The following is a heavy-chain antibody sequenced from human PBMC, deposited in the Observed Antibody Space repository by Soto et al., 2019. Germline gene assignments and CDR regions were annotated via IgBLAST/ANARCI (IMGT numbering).Heavy chain of an antibody. CDR1: GFTFSSYA. J-gene: IGHJ4*02. V-gene: IGHV3-23*01. Sequence: GGSLRLSCAASGFTFSSYAMSWVRQAPGKGLEWVSAISGSGGSTYYADSVKGRFTISRDNSKNTLYLQMNSLRAEDTAVYYCAKVRTPKDLTRQYFDYWGQGTLVTVSS. CDR2: ISGSGGST. CDR3: AKVRTPKDLTRQYFDY. D-gene: IGHD3-3*01.